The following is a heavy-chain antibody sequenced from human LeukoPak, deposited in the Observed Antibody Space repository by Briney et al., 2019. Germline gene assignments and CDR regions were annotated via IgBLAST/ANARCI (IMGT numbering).Heavy chain of an antibody. CDR2: ISWNGGNT. CDR3: AREGIYCVNGVCYLDY. V-gene: IGHV3-20*04. CDR1: GFKFDDYG. J-gene: IGHJ4*02. Sequence: RPGGSLRLSCAASGFKFDDYGMSWVRQAPGKGLEWVSDISWNGGNTGYADSVKGRFTISRDNAKNSLFLQVNSLRADDTAFYYCAREGIYCVNGVCYLDYWGQGTLVTVSS. D-gene: IGHD2-8*01.